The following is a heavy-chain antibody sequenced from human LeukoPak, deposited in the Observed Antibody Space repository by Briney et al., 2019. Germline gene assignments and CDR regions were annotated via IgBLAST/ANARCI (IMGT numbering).Heavy chain of an antibody. V-gene: IGHV3-74*01. CDR2: INTDGSST. CDR3: ARDGAYTDAFDI. J-gene: IGHJ3*02. D-gene: IGHD4/OR15-4a*01. Sequence: PGGSLRLSCAASGFTFSSYWMHWVRHAPGKGLVWVSRINTDGSSTSYADSVKGRFTISRDNAKNTLYLQMNSLRAEDTAVYYCARDGAYTDAFDIWGQGTMVTVSS. CDR1: GFTFSSYW.